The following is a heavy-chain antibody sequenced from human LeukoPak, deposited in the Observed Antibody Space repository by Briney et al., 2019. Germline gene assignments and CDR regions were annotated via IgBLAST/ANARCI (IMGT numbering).Heavy chain of an antibody. V-gene: IGHV1-69*05. CDR1: GGTFSSYA. Sequence: SVKVSCKASGGTFSSYAISWVRQAPGQGLEWMGGIIPIFGTANYAQKFQGRVTITTDESTSTAYMELSSLRSEDTAVYYCARDYRYCSGGSCYPGVIDYWGQGTLVTVSS. D-gene: IGHD2-15*01. CDR2: IIPIFGTA. J-gene: IGHJ4*02. CDR3: ARDYRYCSGGSCYPGVIDY.